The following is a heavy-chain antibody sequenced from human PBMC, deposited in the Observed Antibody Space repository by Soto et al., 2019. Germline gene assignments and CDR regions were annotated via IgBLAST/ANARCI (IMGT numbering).Heavy chain of an antibody. CDR1: GFTFSTYE. CDR3: ARGSFGPDYGMDV. J-gene: IGHJ6*02. V-gene: IGHV3-48*03. Sequence: GGSLRLACAASGFTFSTYEFNWVRQAPGEGLEWVSYISTSGGITYYADSVKGRFTISRDNAKNSLYLQVNGLRAEDTAVYYCARGSFGPDYGMDVWGQGTTVTVSS. D-gene: IGHD3-16*01. CDR2: ISTSGGIT.